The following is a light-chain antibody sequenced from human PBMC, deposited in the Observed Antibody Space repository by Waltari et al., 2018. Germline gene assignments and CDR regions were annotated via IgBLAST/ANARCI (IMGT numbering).Light chain of an antibody. CDR1: NSNIGNNA. J-gene: IGLJ3*02. CDR2: YDN. V-gene: IGLV1-36*01. Sequence: QSVLTQPPSVSEAPRQWVTISCSGSNSNIGNNAVNWYQKLPGKAPKLLIYYDNLLSPGVSDRFSGSKSYTSASLAISGLQSEDEADYYCEAWDDTLNGVVFGGGTKLTVL. CDR3: EAWDDTLNGVV.